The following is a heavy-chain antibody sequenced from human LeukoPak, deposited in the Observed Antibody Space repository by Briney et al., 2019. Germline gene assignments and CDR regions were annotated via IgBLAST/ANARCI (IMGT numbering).Heavy chain of an antibody. J-gene: IGHJ3*02. V-gene: IGHV2-70*17. Sequence: SGPALVKPTQTLTLTCSFSGFSLITVGMCVSWIRQPPGKALEWLARIDWEDDKFYSTSLKTRLSISKDTSKNQVVLTMTNMDPVDTATYYCARSPNGYSSPTWGALDIWGQGTFVTVSS. CDR1: GFSLITVGMC. D-gene: IGHD5-18*01. CDR3: ARSPNGYSSPTWGALDI. CDR2: IDWEDDK.